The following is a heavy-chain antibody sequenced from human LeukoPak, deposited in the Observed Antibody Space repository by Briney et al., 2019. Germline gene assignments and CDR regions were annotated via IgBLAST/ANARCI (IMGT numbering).Heavy chain of an antibody. V-gene: IGHV4-59*01. CDR2: TYFSGTT. J-gene: IGHJ6*02. CDR3: ARDYGPFGV. CDR1: GASITTYY. D-gene: IGHD3-10*01. Sequence: PSETLSLTCTVSGASITTYYWSWIRQPPGKGLEWIGYTYFSGTTNYNPSLKSRVTISLDASNKQFSLRLNSVTAADTAVYYCARDYGPFGVWGQGTTVTVSS.